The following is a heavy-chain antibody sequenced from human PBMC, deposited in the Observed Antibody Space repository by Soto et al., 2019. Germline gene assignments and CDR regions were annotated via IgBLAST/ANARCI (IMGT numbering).Heavy chain of an antibody. CDR1: GFTFSNYD. CDR3: ARGRWHKCDFAEKNFDF. Sequence: EVQLVESGGGLVQPGGSLRLSCEASGFTFSNYDMHWVRQATGKGLEWVSAIGTTGDTYYPGSVKGRFSISREDAKNSLYLQMNSLRAEDTAVYYCARGRWHKCDFAEKNFDFWGQGTLVTVSS. D-gene: IGHD2-15*01. CDR2: IGTTGDT. V-gene: IGHV3-13*01. J-gene: IGHJ4*02.